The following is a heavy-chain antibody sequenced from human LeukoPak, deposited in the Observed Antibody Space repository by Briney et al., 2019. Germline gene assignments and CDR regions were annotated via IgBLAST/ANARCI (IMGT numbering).Heavy chain of an antibody. J-gene: IGHJ4*02. CDR3: ARPTTGYSSNFDY. V-gene: IGHV3-7*01. CDR2: IKQDGSEK. D-gene: IGHD6-13*01. CDR1: GFTFSSYW. Sequence: PGGSLRLSCAASGFTFSSYWMSWVRQAPGKGLEWVANIKQDGSEKYYVDSVKGRFTISRDNAKNSLYLQMNSLRAEDTAVYYCARPTTGYSSNFDYWGQGTLVTVSS.